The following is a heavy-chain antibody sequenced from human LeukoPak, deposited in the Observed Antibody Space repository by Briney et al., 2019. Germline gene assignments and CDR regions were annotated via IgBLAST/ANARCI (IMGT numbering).Heavy chain of an antibody. CDR2: ISYDGSNK. CDR3: AKVIRAGTHWYFDL. J-gene: IGHJ2*01. Sequence: PGGSLRLSCAAPGFTFSSYGMHWVRQAPGRGLEWVAVISYDGSNKYYADSVKGRFTISRDNSKNTLYLQMNSLRAEDTAVYYCAKVIRAGTHWYFDLWGRGTLVTVSS. CDR1: GFTFSSYG. D-gene: IGHD6-19*01. V-gene: IGHV3-30*18.